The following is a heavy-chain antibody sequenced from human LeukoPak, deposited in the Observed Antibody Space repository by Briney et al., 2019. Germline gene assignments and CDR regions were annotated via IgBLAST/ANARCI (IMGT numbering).Heavy chain of an antibody. CDR3: VKEQSSGGYRVADY. CDR1: GFTFSNCG. V-gene: IGHV3-30*18. CDR2: FSYDGSGI. J-gene: IGHJ4*02. Sequence: PGRSLRLYCTASGFTFSNCGMHWVRQAPGKRLEWVAVFSYDGSGIYYGDSVKGRFTISRDISKNTLYLQMNSLRAEDTAVYYCVKEQSSGGYRVADYWGQGTLVTVSS. D-gene: IGHD6-19*01.